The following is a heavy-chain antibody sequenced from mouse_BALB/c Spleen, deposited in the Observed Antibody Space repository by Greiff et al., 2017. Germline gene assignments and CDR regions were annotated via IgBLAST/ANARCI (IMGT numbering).Heavy chain of an antibody. CDR2: INPSTGYT. CDR3: ARSFYYRYDFDY. V-gene: IGHV1-7*01. Sequence: QVQLQQSGAELAKPGASVKMSCKASGYTFTSYWMHWVKQRPGQGLEWIGYINPSTGYTEYNQKFKDKATLTADKSSSTAYMQLSSLTSEDSAVYYCARSFYYRYDFDYWGQGTTLTVSS. CDR1: GYTFTSYW. J-gene: IGHJ2*01. D-gene: IGHD2-14*01.